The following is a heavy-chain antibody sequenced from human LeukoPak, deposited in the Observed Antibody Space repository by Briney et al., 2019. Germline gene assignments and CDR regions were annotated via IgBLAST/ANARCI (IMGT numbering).Heavy chain of an antibody. CDR3: ARAVSLHYYYYMDV. J-gene: IGHJ6*03. V-gene: IGHV3-48*01. Sequence: GGSLRLSCAASGFTFSSYSMNWVRQAPGKGLEWVSYISSSSSTIYYADSVKGRFTISRDNAKNSLYLQMNSLRAEDTAVYYCARAVSLHYYYYMDVWGKGTTVTVSS. CDR2: ISSSSSTI. CDR1: GFTFSSYS.